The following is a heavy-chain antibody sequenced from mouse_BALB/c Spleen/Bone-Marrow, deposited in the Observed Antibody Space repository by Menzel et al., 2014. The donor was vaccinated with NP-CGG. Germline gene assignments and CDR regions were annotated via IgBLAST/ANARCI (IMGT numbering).Heavy chain of an antibody. CDR3: ARHAYYDQTEVSFVY. V-gene: IGHV5-9-2*01. CDR2: ISGGGSYT. J-gene: IGHJ3*01. CDR1: GFSFNSYG. D-gene: IGHD2-4*01. Sequence: EVNVVESGGGLVKSGGSLKLSCAASGFSFNSYGMSWVRQTPEKRLEWVATISGGGSYTFYPDSVKGRFTISRDNAKSNLYLQLSSLRSEDTALYYCARHAYYDQTEVSFVYWGQGTLVTVSA.